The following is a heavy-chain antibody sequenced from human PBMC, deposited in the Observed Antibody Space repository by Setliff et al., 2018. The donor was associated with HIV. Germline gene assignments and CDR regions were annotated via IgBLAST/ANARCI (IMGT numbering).Heavy chain of an antibody. CDR2: IIPKSGET. V-gene: IGHV1-2*02. D-gene: IGHD3-3*01. CDR1: GYTFTAHH. J-gene: IGHJ4*02. CDR3: ARVVDRDYDFWSAYKY. Sequence: PSVKVSCKSSGYTFTAHHIHWVRQAPGQGPEWMGWIIPKSGETSYAEKFRGRVTMTRDTSLSTAYMELSWLTSDDTAVYYCARVVDRDYDFWSAYKYWGQGTMVTVSS.